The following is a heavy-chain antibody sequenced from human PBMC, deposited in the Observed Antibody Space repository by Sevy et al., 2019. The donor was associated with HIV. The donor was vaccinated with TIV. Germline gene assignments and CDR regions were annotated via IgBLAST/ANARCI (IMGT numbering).Heavy chain of an antibody. J-gene: IGHJ2*01. D-gene: IGHD2-21*02. CDR3: TRGLSFTYAKRGDWLNWYFDV. CDR1: GYTFDNYD. Sequence: ASVKVSCHAAGYTFDNYDIHWVRQATGQGHEWMGWMNPNSGNTGYAAKFQGRVTMSRVSSIRTAYMELNGLTSEDTAVYYCTRGLSFTYAKRGDWLNWYFDVWGRGTLVTVSS. CDR2: MNPNSGNT. V-gene: IGHV1-8*01.